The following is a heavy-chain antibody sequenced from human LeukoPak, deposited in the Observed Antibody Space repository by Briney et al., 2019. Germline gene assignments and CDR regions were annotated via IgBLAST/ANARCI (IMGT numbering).Heavy chain of an antibody. CDR2: ISYDGSNK. D-gene: IGHD3-9*01. CDR1: GFTFSSYG. CDR3: AKTQKANDILTGYADY. V-gene: IGHV3-30*18. Sequence: GGSLRLSCAASGFTFSSYGMHWVRQAPGKGLEWVAVISYDGSNKYYADSVKGRFTISRDNSKNTLYLQMNSLRAEDTAVYHCAKTQKANDILTGYADYWGQGTLVTVSS. J-gene: IGHJ4*02.